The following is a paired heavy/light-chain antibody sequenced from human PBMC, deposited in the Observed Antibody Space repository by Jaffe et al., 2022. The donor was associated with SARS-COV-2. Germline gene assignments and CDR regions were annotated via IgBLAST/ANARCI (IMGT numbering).Light chain of an antibody. J-gene: IGKJ2*01. CDR3: QHYGRAQYT. CDR1: QSVSSNY. V-gene: IGKV3-20*01. Sequence: EIVLTQSPGTLSLSPGERAILSCRASQSVSSNYLAWYQQKGGQAPRLLIYGASSRAAGIPDRFSGGGSGTDFTLTISRLEPEDFAVYYCQHYGRAQYTFGQGTKLEIK. CDR2: GAS.
Heavy chain of an antibody. CDR3: ARVRYSSDSSFIY. CDR1: GYPFTSYW. Sequence: EVQLVQSGAEVKKPGESLRISCKGSGYPFTSYWINWVRQMPGKGLEWMGRIDPSDSQSNYSPSFQGHVTVSVDKSISTAYLRWGSLKASDTAIYYCARVRYSSDSSFIYWGQGTLVSVSS. CDR2: IDPSDSQS. V-gene: IGHV5-10-1*03. J-gene: IGHJ4*02. D-gene: IGHD5-18*01.